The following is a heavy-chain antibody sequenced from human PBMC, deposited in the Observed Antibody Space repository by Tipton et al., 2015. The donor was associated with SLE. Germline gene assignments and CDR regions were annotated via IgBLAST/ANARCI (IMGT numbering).Heavy chain of an antibody. CDR1: GGSISSYY. CDR2: IYYSGST. J-gene: IGHJ5*02. D-gene: IGHD6-19*01. Sequence: LRLSCTVSGGSISSYYWSWIRQPPGKGLEWIGYIYYSGSTNYNPSLKSRVTISVDTSKNQFSLKLSSVTAAGTAVYYCAREEYSSGWTEVHWFDPWGQGTLVTVSS. V-gene: IGHV4-59*01. CDR3: AREEYSSGWTEVHWFDP.